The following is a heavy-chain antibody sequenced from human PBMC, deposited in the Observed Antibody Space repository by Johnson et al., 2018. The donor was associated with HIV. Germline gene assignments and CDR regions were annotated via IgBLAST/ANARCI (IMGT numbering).Heavy chain of an antibody. Sequence: VQLVESGGGLVQPGGSLRLSCAASGFTFSSYDMHWVRQAPGKGLEWVSAIGTAGDTYYPGSVKGRFTISRENAKNSLYLQMNSLKTEDTAVYYCTRWGGAFDIWGQGTMVTVSS. D-gene: IGHD3-10*01. J-gene: IGHJ3*02. V-gene: IGHV3-13*01. CDR1: GFTFSSYD. CDR2: IGTAGDT. CDR3: TRWGGAFDI.